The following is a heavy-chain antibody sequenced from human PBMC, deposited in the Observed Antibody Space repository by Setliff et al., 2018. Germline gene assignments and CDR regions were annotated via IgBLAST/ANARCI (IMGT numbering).Heavy chain of an antibody. CDR2: MNPNSGNT. D-gene: IGHD5-18*01. J-gene: IGHJ4*02. Sequence: ASVKVSCKASGYTFTGYYMHWVRQATGQGLEWMGWMNPNSGNTGYAQKFQGRVTMTRNTSISTAYMELSSLRSEDTAVYYCARRVGSVGIQLPDYWGQGTLVTVSS. V-gene: IGHV1-8*02. CDR3: ARRVGSVGIQLPDY. CDR1: GYTFTGYY.